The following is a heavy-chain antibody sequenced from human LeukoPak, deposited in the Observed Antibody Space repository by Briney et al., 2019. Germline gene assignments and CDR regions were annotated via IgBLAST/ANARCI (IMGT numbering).Heavy chain of an antibody. CDR2: IKHDGTEK. J-gene: IGHJ4*02. CDR1: GFTFSSYW. Sequence: VGSLRLSCAASGFTFSSYWMSWVRQAPGKGQEWVANIKHDGTEKYYVDSVKGRLTLSRDNAKNSLYLQMNSLRAEDTAVYYCARETRWELFDYWGQGILVTVSS. V-gene: IGHV3-7*04. CDR3: ARETRWELFDY. D-gene: IGHD1-26*01.